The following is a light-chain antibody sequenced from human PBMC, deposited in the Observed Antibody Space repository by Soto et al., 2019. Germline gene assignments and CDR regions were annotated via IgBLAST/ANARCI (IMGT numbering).Light chain of an antibody. CDR3: QQYSDWPPIT. V-gene: IGKV3-15*01. CDR2: GAS. Sequence: EIVMTQSPATLSVSPGERATLSCRASQSISSSLAWYQQNPGQAPRLLIYGASTRATGIPARFSGSGSGTECTLTICSLQSEDFAVYYCQQYSDWPPITFGQGTRLEIK. J-gene: IGKJ5*01. CDR1: QSISSS.